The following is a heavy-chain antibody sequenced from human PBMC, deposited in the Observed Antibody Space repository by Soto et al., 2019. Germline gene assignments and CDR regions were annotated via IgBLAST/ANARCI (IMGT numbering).Heavy chain of an antibody. CDR1: GFSLSTSGVG. V-gene: IGHV2-5*02. CDR2: IYWDDDK. CDR3: AHMGYGDYYGY. D-gene: IGHD4-17*01. J-gene: IGHJ4*02. Sequence: QITLKESGPTLVKPTQTLTLTCTFSGFSLSTSGVGVGWIRQPPGKALEWLALIYWDDDKRYSPSLKSRLTITKDTSKIHVVLTMTNMDPVDTATYYCAHMGYGDYYGYWGQGTLVTVSS.